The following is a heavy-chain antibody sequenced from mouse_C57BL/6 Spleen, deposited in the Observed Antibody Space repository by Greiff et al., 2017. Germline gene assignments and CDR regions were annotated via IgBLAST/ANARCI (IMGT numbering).Heavy chain of an antibody. V-gene: IGHV2-2*01. D-gene: IGHD2-13*01. J-gene: IGHJ1*03. CDR3: GRRGEDHWYFDV. CDR1: GFSLTSYG. Sequence: QVQLQQSGPGLVQPSQSLSITCTVSGFSLTSYGVHWVRQSPGKGLEWLGVIWSGGSTDYNAAFISRLSISKDNSKSQVFFKMNRLQADDTAIYYCGRRGEDHWYFDVWGTGTTVTVSS. CDR2: IWSGGST.